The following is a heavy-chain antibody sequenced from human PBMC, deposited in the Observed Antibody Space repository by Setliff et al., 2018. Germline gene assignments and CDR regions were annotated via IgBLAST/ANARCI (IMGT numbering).Heavy chain of an antibody. CDR3: ITSSSWYPFDY. CDR1: GFTFSSYW. V-gene: IGHV3-15*01. CDR2: IKSKTDGGTT. J-gene: IGHJ4*02. Sequence: GGSLRLSCAASGFTFSSYWMSWVRQAPGKGLEWVGRIKSKTDGGTTDYAAPVKGRFTISRDDSKNTLYLQMNSLKTEDTAVYYCITSSSWYPFDYWGQGTLVTVSS. D-gene: IGHD6-13*01.